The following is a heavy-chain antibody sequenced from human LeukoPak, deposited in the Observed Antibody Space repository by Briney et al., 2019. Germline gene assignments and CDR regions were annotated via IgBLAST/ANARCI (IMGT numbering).Heavy chain of an antibody. Sequence: SETLSLTCTVSGGSISSYYWGWIRQPPGKGLEWIGYIYYSGSTNYNPSLKSRVTISVDTSKNQFSLKLNSVTAADTAVYYCARDPRGGTSRDNWFDPWGQGTLVTVSS. CDR3: ARDPRGGTSRDNWFDP. J-gene: IGHJ5*02. D-gene: IGHD1-1*01. V-gene: IGHV4-59*01. CDR1: GGSISSYY. CDR2: IYYSGST.